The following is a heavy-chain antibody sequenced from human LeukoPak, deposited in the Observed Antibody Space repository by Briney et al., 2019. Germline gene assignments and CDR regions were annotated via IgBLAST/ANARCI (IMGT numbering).Heavy chain of an antibody. J-gene: IGHJ4*02. CDR1: GYSISSGYH. D-gene: IGHD2-15*01. CDR2: IYHSGSA. V-gene: IGHV4-38-2*01. CDR3: ARGPTYCSSSSCLQGE. Sequence: PSETLSLTCAVSGYSISSGYHWGWIRQPPGKGLQWIASIYHSGSAYYNPSLRSRVTISVDTSENQFSLKLSSVTAADTAVYYCARGPTYCSSSSCLQGEWGQGTLVTVSS.